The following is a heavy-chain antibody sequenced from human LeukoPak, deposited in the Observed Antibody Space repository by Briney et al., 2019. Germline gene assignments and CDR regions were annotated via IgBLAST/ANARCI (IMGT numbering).Heavy chain of an antibody. J-gene: IGHJ4*02. Sequence: PGGSLRLSCAASKFTFSNYAMTWVRQAPGKGLEWVSDISGSGGSTYYADSVKGRFTISRDNSKNTLYLQMNSLRAEDTAVYYCAREYYYDSSGTDWGQGTLVTVSS. D-gene: IGHD3-22*01. V-gene: IGHV3-23*01. CDR1: KFTFSNYA. CDR2: ISGSGGST. CDR3: AREYYYDSSGTD.